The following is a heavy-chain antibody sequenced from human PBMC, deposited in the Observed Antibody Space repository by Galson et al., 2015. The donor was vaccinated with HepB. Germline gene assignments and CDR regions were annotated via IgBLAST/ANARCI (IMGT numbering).Heavy chain of an antibody. J-gene: IGHJ4*02. CDR1: GFTFSNYG. V-gene: IGHV3-30*18. D-gene: IGHD6-19*01. Sequence: SLRLSCAASGFTFSNYGVHWVRQAPGKGLEWVAVISYDGSNKYYADSVKGRFTISRDNSKNTLYLQMNSLRAEDTALYYCAKDPYLYSALSGTMAGFDYWGQGTRVTVSS. CDR2: ISYDGSNK. CDR3: AKDPYLYSALSGTMAGFDY.